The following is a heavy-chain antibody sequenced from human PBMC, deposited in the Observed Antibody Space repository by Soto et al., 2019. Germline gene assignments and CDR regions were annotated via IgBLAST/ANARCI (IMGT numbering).Heavy chain of an antibody. CDR3: AKDRGWTYYFDY. D-gene: IGHD6-19*01. Sequence: GGSLRLSCATSGFPLRNYAMSWVRQTPGKGLEWVSAIDGSGDSTYYADSVKGRFTISRDNSGNTLYLQMDSLRAEDTAVYFCAKDRGWTYYFDYWGQGALVTVPQ. J-gene: IGHJ4*02. CDR1: GFPLRNYA. V-gene: IGHV3-23*01. CDR2: IDGSGDST.